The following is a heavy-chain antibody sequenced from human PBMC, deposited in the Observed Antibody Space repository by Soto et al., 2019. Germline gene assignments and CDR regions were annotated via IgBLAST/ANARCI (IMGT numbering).Heavy chain of an antibody. V-gene: IGHV4-39*01. D-gene: IGHD3-10*01. J-gene: IGHJ5*02. CDR1: GGSISSSSYY. CDR2: IYYSGHT. Sequence: QLQLQESGPGLVKPSETLSLTCTVSGGSISSSSYYWGWIRQPPGKGLEWIGSIYYSGHTYYNPCLMSRATISFDTSKYQLPLKLSSVAAADTAVYCCARYSPELGFGELSWFEPWGQGTLVTVSS. CDR3: ARYSPELGFGELSWFEP.